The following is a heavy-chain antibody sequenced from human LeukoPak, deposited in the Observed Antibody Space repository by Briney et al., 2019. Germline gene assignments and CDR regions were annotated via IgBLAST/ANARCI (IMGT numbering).Heavy chain of an antibody. V-gene: IGHV3-9*01. CDR2: ISWNSGSI. CDR1: GFTFDDYA. Sequence: GRSLRLSCAASGFTFDDYAMPWVRQAPGKGLEWVSGISWNSGSIGYADSVKGRFTISRDNAKNSLYLQMNSLRAEDTALYYCARALVDYWGQGTLVTVSS. J-gene: IGHJ4*02. CDR3: ARALVDY. D-gene: IGHD6-6*01.